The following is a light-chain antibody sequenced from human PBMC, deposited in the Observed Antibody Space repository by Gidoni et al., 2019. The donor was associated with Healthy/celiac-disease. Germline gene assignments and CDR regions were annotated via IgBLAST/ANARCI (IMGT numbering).Light chain of an antibody. CDR3: SSYTSSSTLVV. CDR1: SRDVGGYNY. V-gene: IGLV2-14*03. CDR2: DVS. J-gene: IGLJ2*01. Sequence: QSALTQPASGSGSPGLSIAIACTGTSRDVGGYNYVSWYQQHTGKATKLMIYDVSKRPSGVSNRFSSSKSGNTASLTISGLQGKDEADYYCSSYTSSSTLVVFDGGTKLTVL.